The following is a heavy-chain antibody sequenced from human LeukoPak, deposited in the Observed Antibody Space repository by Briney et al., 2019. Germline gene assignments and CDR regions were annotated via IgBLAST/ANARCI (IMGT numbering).Heavy chain of an antibody. V-gene: IGHV3-23*01. CDR3: AKAIWVAATSSWFCLDY. CDR2: ISGSGGST. Sequence: GGSLRLSCAASGFTISGYWIHWVRQAPGKGLMWVSAISGSGGSTYYADSVKGRFTISRDNSKNTLYLQMNSLRAEDTAVYYCAKAIWVAATSSWFCLDYWGQGTLVTVSS. J-gene: IGHJ4*02. D-gene: IGHD3-10*01. CDR1: GFTISGYW.